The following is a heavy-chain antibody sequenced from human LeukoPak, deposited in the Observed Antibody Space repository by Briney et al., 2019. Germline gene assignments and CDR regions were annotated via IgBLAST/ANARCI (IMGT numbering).Heavy chain of an antibody. J-gene: IGHJ4*02. CDR2: ISSSSSYI. V-gene: IGHV3-21*04. CDR3: AKDGLWFGGSR. Sequence: GGSLRLSCAASGFTFSSYSMNWVRQAPGKGLEWVSSISSSSSYIYYADSVKGRFTISRDNAKNSLYLQMNSLRAEDTAVYYCAKDGLWFGGSRWGQGTLVTISS. D-gene: IGHD3-10*01. CDR1: GFTFSSYS.